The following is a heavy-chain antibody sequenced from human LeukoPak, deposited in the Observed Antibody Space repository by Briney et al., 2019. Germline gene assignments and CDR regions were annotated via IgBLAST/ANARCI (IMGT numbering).Heavy chain of an antibody. CDR2: ISGSGGST. Sequence: PGGSLRLSCAASGFTVSTNYMSWVRQAPGKGLEWVSSISGSGGSTYYADSVKGRFTISRDNSKNTLYLQMNSLGAEDTAVYYCANGYGPRFDYWGQGTLVTVSS. CDR3: ANGYGPRFDY. J-gene: IGHJ4*02. CDR1: GFTVSTNY. V-gene: IGHV3-23*01. D-gene: IGHD4-17*01.